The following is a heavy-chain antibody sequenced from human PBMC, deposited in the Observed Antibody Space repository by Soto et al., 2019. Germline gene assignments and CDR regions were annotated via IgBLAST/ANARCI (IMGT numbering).Heavy chain of an antibody. D-gene: IGHD5-18*01. J-gene: IGHJ3*02. CDR3: ARSDSYGPLGAFDI. Sequence: PSETLSLTCTVSGGSISSYYWSWIRQPAGKGLEWIGRIYTSGSTNYNPSLKSRVTMSVDTSKNQFSLKLSSVTAADTAVYYCARSDSYGPLGAFDIWGQGTMVTVSS. CDR1: GGSISSYY. CDR2: IYTSGST. V-gene: IGHV4-4*07.